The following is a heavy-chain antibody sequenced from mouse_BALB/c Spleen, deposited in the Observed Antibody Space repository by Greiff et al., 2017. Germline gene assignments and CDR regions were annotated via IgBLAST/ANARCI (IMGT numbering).Heavy chain of an antibody. J-gene: IGHJ4*01. CDR3: ARHRDYYGSSYYAMDY. D-gene: IGHD1-1*01. Sequence: EGKVVESGGGLVKPGGSLKLSCAASGFAFSSYDMSWVRQTPEKRLEWVAYISSGGGSTYYPDTVKGRFTISRDNAKNTLYLQMSSLKSEDTAMYYCARHRDYYGSSYYAMDYWGQGTSVTVSS. CDR1: GFAFSSYD. V-gene: IGHV5-12-1*01. CDR2: ISSGGGST.